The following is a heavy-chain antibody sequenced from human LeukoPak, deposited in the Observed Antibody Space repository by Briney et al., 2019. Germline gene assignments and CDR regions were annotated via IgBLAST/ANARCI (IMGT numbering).Heavy chain of an antibody. CDR1: GFTFSGSA. D-gene: IGHD7-27*01. CDR3: TRLETGADFDC. V-gene: IGHV3-73*01. CDR2: IRDKTNNYAT. J-gene: IGHJ4*02. Sequence: GGSLRLSCAASGFTFSGSAIHWVRQASGKGLEWVGRIRDKTNNYATAYAASVKGRFTISRDDSKNTAYLQMSSLKTEDTAVYYCTRLETGADFDCWGQGTLVTVSS.